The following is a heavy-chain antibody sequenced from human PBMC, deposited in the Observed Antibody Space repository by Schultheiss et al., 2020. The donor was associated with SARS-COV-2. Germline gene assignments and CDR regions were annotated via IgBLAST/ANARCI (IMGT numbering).Heavy chain of an antibody. CDR1: GGSISSGGYY. CDR2: IYTSGST. V-gene: IGHV4-61*02. D-gene: IGHD1-1*01. CDR3: ARVESGGYPRLFDP. Sequence: SETLSLTCTVSGGSISSGGYYWSWIRQPAGKGLEWIGRIYTSGSTNYNPSLKSRVTMSVDTSKNQFSLKLSSVTAADTAVYYCARVESGGYPRLFDPWGQGTLVTVSS. J-gene: IGHJ5*02.